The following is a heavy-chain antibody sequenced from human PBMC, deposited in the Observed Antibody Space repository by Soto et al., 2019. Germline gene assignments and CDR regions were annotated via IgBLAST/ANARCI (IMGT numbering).Heavy chain of an antibody. CDR2: IIPIFGTA. CDR1: GGTFSSYA. J-gene: IGHJ6*02. Sequence: GASVKVSCKASGGTFSSYAISWVRQAPGQGLEWMGGIIPIFGTANYAQKFQGRVTITADESTSTAYMELSSLRSDDTAVYYCAREDFDWLYMDVWGQGTTVTVSS. CDR3: AREDFDWLYMDV. D-gene: IGHD3-9*01. V-gene: IGHV1-69*13.